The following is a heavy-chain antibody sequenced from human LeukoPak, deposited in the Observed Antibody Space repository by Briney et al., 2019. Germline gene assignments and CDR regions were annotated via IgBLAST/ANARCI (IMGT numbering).Heavy chain of an antibody. CDR3: ARRTQWLVDY. J-gene: IGHJ4*02. D-gene: IGHD6-19*01. CDR2: IYYSGST. CDR1: GGSISSSSHY. V-gene: IGHV4-39*01. Sequence: SETLSLTCTVSGGSISSSSHYWVWIRQPPGKGLEWIGSIYYSGSTYYSPSLSSRVTISVDTSKNQFSLKLNSVTAADTAMYYCARRTQWLVDYWGQGTLVTVSS.